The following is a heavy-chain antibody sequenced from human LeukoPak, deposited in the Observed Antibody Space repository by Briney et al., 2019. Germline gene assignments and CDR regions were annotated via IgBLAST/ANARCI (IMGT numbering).Heavy chain of an antibody. CDR1: GFTVSSNY. D-gene: IGHD3-22*01. CDR3: ARESNSGYYLSY. V-gene: IGHV3-66*01. J-gene: IGHJ4*02. CDR2: IYSGGRT. Sequence: GGSLRLSCAASGFTVSSNYMSWVRQAPGKALEWVSVIYSGGRTYYADSVKGRFTISRDNSKNTLYLQMNSLRVEETAVYYCARESNSGYYLSYWGQGTLVTVSS.